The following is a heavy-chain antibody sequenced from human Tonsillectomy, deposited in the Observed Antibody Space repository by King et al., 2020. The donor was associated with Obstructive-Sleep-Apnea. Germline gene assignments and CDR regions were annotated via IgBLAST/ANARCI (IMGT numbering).Heavy chain of an antibody. V-gene: IGHV3-13*01. J-gene: IGHJ4*02. CDR2: IGTAGDT. D-gene: IGHD1-26*01. CDR1: GFTFSSYD. CDR3: ARGAWSGSYDY. Sequence: VQLVESGGGLVQPGGSLRLSCAASGFTFSSYDMHWVRQATGKGLEWVSAIGTAGDTYYPGSVKGRFTISRENAKNSLYLQMYSLRAGDTAVYYCARGAWSGSYDYWGQGTLVTVSS.